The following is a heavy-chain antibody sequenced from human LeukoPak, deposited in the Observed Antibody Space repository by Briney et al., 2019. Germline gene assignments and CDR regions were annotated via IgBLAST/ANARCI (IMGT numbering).Heavy chain of an antibody. CDR2: ISYDGSNK. CDR3: ARDPEWELPHD. CDR1: GFTFSSYA. Sequence: PGGSLRLSCAASGFTFSSYAMHWVRQAPGKGLEWVAVISYDGSNKYYADSVKGRFTISRDNSKNTLYLQMNSLRAEDTAVYYCARDPEWELPHDWGQGTLVTVSS. J-gene: IGHJ4*02. V-gene: IGHV3-30-3*01. D-gene: IGHD1-26*01.